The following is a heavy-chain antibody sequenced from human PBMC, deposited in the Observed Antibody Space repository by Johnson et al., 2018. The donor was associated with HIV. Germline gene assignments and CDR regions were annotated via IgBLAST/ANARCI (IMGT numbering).Heavy chain of an antibody. CDR1: GFTVSRNY. CDR2: IGASGGRT. V-gene: IGHV3-23*04. CDR3: ARDPAAAALRAFDI. Sequence: VQLVESGGGLVQPGGSLRLSCAASGFTVSRNYMSWVRQGPGKGLEWVSAIGASGGRTFYADSVKGRFTISRDNFKNTLYLQMNSLRAEDTAVYYCARDPAAAALRAFDIWGQGTMVTVSS. D-gene: IGHD6-13*01. J-gene: IGHJ3*02.